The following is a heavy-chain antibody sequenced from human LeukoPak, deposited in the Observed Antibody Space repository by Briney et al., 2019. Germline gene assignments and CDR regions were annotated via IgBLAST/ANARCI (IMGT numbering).Heavy chain of an antibody. D-gene: IGHD6-13*01. V-gene: IGHV3-48*04. CDR2: ISSSSSTI. CDR3: AKDLIAAPGTTF. J-gene: IGHJ4*02. Sequence: GGSLRLSCAASGFTFSSYSMNWVRQAPGKGLEWVSYISSSSSTIYYADSVKGRFTISRDNAKNSLYLQMNSLRAEDTAVYYCAKDLIAAPGTTFWGQGTLVTVSS. CDR1: GFTFSSYS.